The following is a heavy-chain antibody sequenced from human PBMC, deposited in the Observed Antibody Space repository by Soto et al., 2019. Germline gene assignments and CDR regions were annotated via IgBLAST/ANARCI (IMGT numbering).Heavy chain of an antibody. Sequence: PGGSLRLSCAASGFTFSSYAMSWVRQAPGKGLEWVSAISGSGGSTYYADSVKGRFTISRDNSKNTLYLQMNSLRAEDTAVYYCAKFATLIAVAGTGYFQHWGQGTLVTVSS. CDR3: AKFATLIAVAGTGYFQH. CDR1: GFTFSSYA. CDR2: ISGSGGST. D-gene: IGHD6-19*01. J-gene: IGHJ1*01. V-gene: IGHV3-23*01.